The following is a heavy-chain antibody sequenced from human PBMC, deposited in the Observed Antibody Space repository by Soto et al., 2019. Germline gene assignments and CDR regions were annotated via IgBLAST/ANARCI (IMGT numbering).Heavy chain of an antibody. V-gene: IGHV4-39*01. D-gene: IGHD3-22*01. CDR1: GGSISSSSYY. J-gene: IGHJ4*02. CDR3: VGSGYSPFDY. Sequence: SETLSLTCTVSGGSISSSSYYWGWIRQPPGKGLEWIGSLYYSGSTYYNPSLKSRVTISVDTSKNQFSLKLSSVTAADTAVYYCVGSGYSPFDYWGQGTLVTVSP. CDR2: LYYSGST.